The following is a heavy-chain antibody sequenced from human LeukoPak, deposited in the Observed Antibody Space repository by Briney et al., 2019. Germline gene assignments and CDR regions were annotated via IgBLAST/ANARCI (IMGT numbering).Heavy chain of an antibody. Sequence: GRSLRLSCAASGFTFSSYAMHWVRQAPGKGLEWVAVISYDGSNKYYADSVKGRFTISRDNSKNTLYLQMNSLRAEDTAVYYCARDGVGGIVVVTAIRWLFDYWGQGTLVTVSS. J-gene: IGHJ4*02. V-gene: IGHV3-30-3*01. D-gene: IGHD2-21*02. CDR2: ISYDGSNK. CDR3: ARDGVGGIVVVTAIRWLFDY. CDR1: GFTFSSYA.